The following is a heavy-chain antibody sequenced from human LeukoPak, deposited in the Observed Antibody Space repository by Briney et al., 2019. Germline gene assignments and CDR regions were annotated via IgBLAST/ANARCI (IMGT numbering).Heavy chain of an antibody. CDR2: IYYSGST. CDR3: ARVANWVFDY. CDR1: GGSISSGGYY. J-gene: IGHJ4*02. D-gene: IGHD7-27*01. Sequence: PSETLSLTCTVSGGSISSGGYYWSWIRQHPGKGLEWIGYIYYSGSTYYNPSLKSRVTISVDRSKNQFSLKLSSVTAADTAVYYCARVANWVFDYWGQGTLVTVSS. V-gene: IGHV4-31*03.